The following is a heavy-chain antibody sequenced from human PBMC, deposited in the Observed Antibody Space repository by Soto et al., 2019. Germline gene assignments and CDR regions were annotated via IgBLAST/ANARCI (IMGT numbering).Heavy chain of an antibody. CDR3: ARGGDWQFDY. CDR1: GDSISSDKW. V-gene: IGHV4-4*02. Sequence: QVQLQESGPGLVKPSGTLSLTCAVSGDSISSDKWWCWVRQPPGKGLEWIGEIHHSGRTNYNPSLKSRVTILVEKSKNQVSLELSSMTAADTAVYYCARGGDWQFDYWGQGTLVTVSS. CDR2: IHHSGRT. J-gene: IGHJ4*02. D-gene: IGHD2-21*02.